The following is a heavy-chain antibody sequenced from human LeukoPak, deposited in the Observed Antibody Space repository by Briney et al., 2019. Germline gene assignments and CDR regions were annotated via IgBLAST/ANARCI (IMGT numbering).Heavy chain of an antibody. CDR3: ATDAGAAAFDY. D-gene: IGHD2-15*01. CDR1: GFTVSSSY. J-gene: IGHJ4*02. CDR2: ISSAGTT. V-gene: IGHV3-66*01. Sequence: PGGSLRLSCAASGFTVSSSYMSWVRQAPGKGLEWVSIISSAGTTYYADSVKGRFTISRDNSKNTVYLQVNSLRDEDTAVYYCATDAGAAAFDYWGQGTLVTVSP.